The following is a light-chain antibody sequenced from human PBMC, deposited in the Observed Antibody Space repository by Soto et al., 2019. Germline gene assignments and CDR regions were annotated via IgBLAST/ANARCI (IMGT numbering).Light chain of an antibody. CDR1: QSINSW. Sequence: DIQMTQSPSTLSASVGDRVTITCRASQSINSWLAWYQQKPGKAPKLLLYKASSLETGVPSRFSGSGSGTEFTLTISSLQPDDFATYYCQQYNSYSKTFGQGTKVEV. V-gene: IGKV1-5*03. J-gene: IGKJ1*01. CDR3: QQYNSYSKT. CDR2: KAS.